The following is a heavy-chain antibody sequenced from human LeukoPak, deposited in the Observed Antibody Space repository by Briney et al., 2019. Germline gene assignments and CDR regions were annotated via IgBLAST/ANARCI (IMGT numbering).Heavy chain of an antibody. CDR3: AKVMNRLYNSGWYHFDF. J-gene: IGHJ4*02. Sequence: VSVKVSCKASGYTFTGYYIHWVRQAPGQGLEWMGWINPDSGGTNYAQKFQGRVIMTRDTSISTAYMELRRLTSDDTAVYYCAKVMNRLYNSGWYHFDFWGQGTLVTVSS. V-gene: IGHV1-2*02. CDR2: INPDSGGT. D-gene: IGHD6-19*01. CDR1: GYTFTGYY.